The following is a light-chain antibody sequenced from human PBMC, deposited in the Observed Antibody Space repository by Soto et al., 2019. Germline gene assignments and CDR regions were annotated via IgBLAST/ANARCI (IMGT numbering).Light chain of an antibody. J-gene: IGKJ1*01. CDR2: DAS. V-gene: IGKV3-15*01. CDR1: QSVGST. Sequence: EIVMTQSPATLSVSPGERATLSCRASQSVGSTLAWYQQKVGQAPRLLIYDASARATGIPARFGGSGSGTEFTLTISSLQSEDFAVYYCQQYNDWPETFGQGTKVDIK. CDR3: QQYNDWPET.